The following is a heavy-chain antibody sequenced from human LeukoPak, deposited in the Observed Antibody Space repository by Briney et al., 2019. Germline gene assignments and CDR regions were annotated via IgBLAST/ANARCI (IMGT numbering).Heavy chain of an antibody. V-gene: IGHV1-58*02. Sequence: GASVKVSCKASGFTFGSSAMQWVRQARGQRLEWIGWIVVASDNTNSAQKFQERVTITRDMSTSTAYMELSSLRSDDTAVYYCVADPYYDGSGPPRWFDPWGQGTLVTVSS. CDR3: VADPYYDGSGPPRWFDP. CDR2: IVVASDNT. CDR1: GFTFGSSA. D-gene: IGHD3-22*01. J-gene: IGHJ5*02.